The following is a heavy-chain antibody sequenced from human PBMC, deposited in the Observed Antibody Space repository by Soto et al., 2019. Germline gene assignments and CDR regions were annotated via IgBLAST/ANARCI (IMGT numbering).Heavy chain of an antibody. CDR1: GGSISSSSYY. V-gene: IGHV4-39*01. CDR2: IYYSGST. Sequence: QLQLQESGPGLVKPSETLSLTCTVSGGSISSSSYYWGWIRQPPGKGLEWIGSIYYSGSTYYNPSLKSRVTISVDTSKNQFSLQLSAVTAAYTAVYYCARNGPDYYGSGRVSWFDPWGQGTLVTVSS. CDR3: ARNGPDYYGSGRVSWFDP. J-gene: IGHJ5*02. D-gene: IGHD3-10*01.